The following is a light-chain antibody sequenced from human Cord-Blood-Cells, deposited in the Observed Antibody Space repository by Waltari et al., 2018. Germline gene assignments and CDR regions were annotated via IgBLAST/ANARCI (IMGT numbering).Light chain of an antibody. CDR1: SSHVGAYNY. J-gene: IGLJ3*02. V-gene: IGLV2-14*01. CDR2: DVS. CDR3: SSYTSSSTWV. Sequence: QSALTQPASVSGSPGQSITISCTGTSSHVGAYNYFSWYQQHPGKAPKLMIYDVSNRPSGVSNRFSGSKSGNTASLTISGLQAEDEADYYCSSYTSSSTWVFGGGTKLTVL.